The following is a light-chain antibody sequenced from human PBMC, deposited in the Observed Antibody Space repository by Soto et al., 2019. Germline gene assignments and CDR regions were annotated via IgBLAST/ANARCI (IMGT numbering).Light chain of an antibody. Sequence: DIQMTQSPSPLSGSVGGRVTITCRASQTISSWLAWYQQKPGKAPKLLIYKASTLKSGVPSRFSGSGSGTESTLTISSLQPDDFATYYCQHYNSYSEAFGQGTKVDI. J-gene: IGKJ1*01. CDR3: QHYNSYSEA. CDR1: QTISSW. V-gene: IGKV1-5*03. CDR2: KAS.